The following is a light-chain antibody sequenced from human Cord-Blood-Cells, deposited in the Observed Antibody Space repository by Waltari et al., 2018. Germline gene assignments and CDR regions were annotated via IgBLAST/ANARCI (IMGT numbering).Light chain of an antibody. CDR1: QSISSY. V-gene: IGKV1-39*01. CDR3: QQSYSTPRT. J-gene: IGKJ1*01. CDR2: AAS. Sequence: DIQMTQSPSSLSASVGDRVTITCRASQSISSYLNWNQQQPGKAPKLLIYAASSLQRGVPSRFSGSGSGTDFTLTISSLQPEDFATYYCQQSYSTPRTFGQGTKVEIK.